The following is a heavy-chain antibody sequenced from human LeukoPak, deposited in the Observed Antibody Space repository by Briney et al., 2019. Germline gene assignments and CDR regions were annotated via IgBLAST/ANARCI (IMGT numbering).Heavy chain of an antibody. CDR3: AREAQLWLQPLDY. D-gene: IGHD5-18*01. V-gene: IGHV3-7*03. CDR1: GFTFSNYL. J-gene: IGHJ4*02. CDR2: IQQGGSEK. Sequence: GGSLRLSCVASGFTFSNYLMSWVRQAPGKGLEWVANIQQGGSEKNYVDSVKGRFTISRDNAKNSLYLQMNSLRAEDTAVYYCAREAQLWLQPLDYWGQGTLVTVSS.